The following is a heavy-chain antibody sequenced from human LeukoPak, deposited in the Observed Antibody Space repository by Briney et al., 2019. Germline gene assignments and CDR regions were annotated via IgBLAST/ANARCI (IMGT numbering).Heavy chain of an antibody. J-gene: IGHJ6*04. CDR1: AFTFRSYE. Sequence: GGSLRLSCAASAFTFRSYEMNWVRQAPGKGLEWVSYISSSGSTIYYADSVKGRFTISRDNAKNSLYLQMNSLRAEDTAVYYCAELGITMIGGVWGKGTTVTISS. CDR3: AELGITMIGGV. CDR2: ISSSGSTI. V-gene: IGHV3-48*03. D-gene: IGHD3-10*02.